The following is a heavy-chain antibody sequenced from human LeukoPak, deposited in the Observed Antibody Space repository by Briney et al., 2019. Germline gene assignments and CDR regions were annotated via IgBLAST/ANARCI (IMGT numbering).Heavy chain of an antibody. CDR3: AKAPRSSVVVTATFFDY. J-gene: IGHJ4*02. CDR1: GFTFSSYA. Sequence: GGSLRPSCAASGFTFSSYAMSWVRQAPGKGLEWVSAISGSGGSTYYTDSVKGRFTISRDNSKNTLYLQMNSLRAEDTAVYYCAKAPRSSVVVTATFFDYWGQGTLVTVSS. D-gene: IGHD2-21*02. V-gene: IGHV3-23*01. CDR2: ISGSGGST.